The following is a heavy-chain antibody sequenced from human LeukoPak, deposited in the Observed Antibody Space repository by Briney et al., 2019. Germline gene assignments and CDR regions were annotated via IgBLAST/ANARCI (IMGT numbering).Heavy chain of an antibody. CDR1: GGSVSNYY. D-gene: IGHD7-27*01. CDR2: IYYTET. Sequence: MTSETLSLTCTVSGGSVSNYYWSWIRQSPGKGLEWIGYIYYTETSYNPSLKSRVTIPADASKNQFSLKLYSVTAADTAVYYCATRKLGNDYWGQGTLVTVSS. J-gene: IGHJ4*02. V-gene: IGHV4-59*02. CDR3: ATRKLGNDY.